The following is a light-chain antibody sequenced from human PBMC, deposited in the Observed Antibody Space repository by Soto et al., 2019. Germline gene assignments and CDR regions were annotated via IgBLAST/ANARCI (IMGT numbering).Light chain of an antibody. Sequence: QSVLTQPASVSGSPGQSITISCAGTSSDVGGYNYVSWYQQHPGKVPRLIISDVNKRPSGVSDLFSGSKSGNTASLTISGLQAEDEADYYCSSFTRSVTVVFGGGTKLTVL. J-gene: IGLJ2*01. CDR1: SSDVGGYNY. CDR2: DVN. V-gene: IGLV2-14*03. CDR3: SSFTRSVTVV.